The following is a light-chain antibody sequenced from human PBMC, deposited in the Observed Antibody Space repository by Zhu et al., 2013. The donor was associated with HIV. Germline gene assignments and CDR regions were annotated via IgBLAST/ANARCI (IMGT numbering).Light chain of an antibody. Sequence: DILMTQFPATLSVSPGDRATVFCRASQSVRSNLAWYQQKPGQAPRLLIYGASTRATGIPDRFSGRGSGTDFTLTIGRLDPEDFAVYYCQQYHTSPFTFGQGTELKIK. V-gene: IGKV3-15*01. CDR2: GAS. CDR1: QSVRSN. J-gene: IGKJ2*01. CDR3: QQYHTSPFT.